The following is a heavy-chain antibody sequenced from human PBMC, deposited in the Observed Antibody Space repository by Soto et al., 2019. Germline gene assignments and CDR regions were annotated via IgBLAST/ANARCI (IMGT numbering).Heavy chain of an antibody. CDR2: IYWDDDK. CDR1: GFSLSTSGVG. Sequence: QITLKESGPTLVKPTQTLTLTCTFSGFSLSTSGVGVGWIRQPPGKALEWLALIYWDDDKRYSPSLKSRLTITNDTSKTQVLLTMTNMHPVDTATYYCAHRPSYCTGGSCYSAFDYWGQGTLVTVSS. CDR3: AHRPSYCTGGSCYSAFDY. J-gene: IGHJ4*02. V-gene: IGHV2-5*02. D-gene: IGHD2-15*01.